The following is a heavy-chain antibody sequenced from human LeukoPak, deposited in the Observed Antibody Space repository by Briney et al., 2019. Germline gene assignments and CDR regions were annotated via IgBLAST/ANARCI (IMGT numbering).Heavy chain of an antibody. D-gene: IGHD6-13*01. CDR3: AKSLSSSWDTLRY. CDR1: GFSLTIGYF. CDR2: IFYSGST. Sequence: SETLSLTCNVSGFSLTIGYFWGWIRQPPGKGLEWIGNIFYSGSTYYSPSLRSRVTISLDTSRNQFSLKLNSVTAADTAVYYCAKSLSSSWDTLRYWGQGTLVTVSS. V-gene: IGHV4-38-2*02. J-gene: IGHJ4*02.